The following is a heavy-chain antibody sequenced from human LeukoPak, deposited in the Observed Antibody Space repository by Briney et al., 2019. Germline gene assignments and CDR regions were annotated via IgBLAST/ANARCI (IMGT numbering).Heavy chain of an antibody. CDR2: IYYSGST. D-gene: IGHD3-10*01. CDR3: ARLSYYYGSGSYSARDY. CDR1: GGSISSGDYY. V-gene: IGHV4-30-4*08. J-gene: IGHJ4*02. Sequence: SETLSLTCTVSGGSISSGDYYWSWIRQPPGKGLEWIGYIYYSGSTYYNPSLKSRVTISVDTSKNQFSLKLSPVTAADTAVYYCARLSYYYGSGSYSARDYWGQGTLVTVSS.